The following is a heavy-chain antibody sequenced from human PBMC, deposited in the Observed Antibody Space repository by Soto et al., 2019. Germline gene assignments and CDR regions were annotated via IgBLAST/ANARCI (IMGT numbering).Heavy chain of an antibody. J-gene: IGHJ6*03. CDR2: IYYSGGT. Sequence: SETLSLTCTVSGGSISSSSYYWGWIRRPPGKGLEWIGSIYYSGGTYYNPSLKSRVTISVDTSKNQFSLKLSSVTAADTAVYYCASLTAAGATNYYYMDVWGKGTTVTVSS. CDR3: ASLTAAGATNYYYMDV. V-gene: IGHV4-39*01. D-gene: IGHD6-13*01. CDR1: GGSISSSSYY.